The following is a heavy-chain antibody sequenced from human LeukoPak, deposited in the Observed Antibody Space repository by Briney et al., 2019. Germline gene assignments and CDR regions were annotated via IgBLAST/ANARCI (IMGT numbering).Heavy chain of an antibody. CDR2: VDTYRHST. CDR1: GYTFIDYG. D-gene: IGHD6-13*01. J-gene: IGHJ4*02. Sequence: ASVKVSCKASGYTFIDYGVSWVRQAPGQGLEWMGWVDTYRHSTNYAQNLQGRVSLTTDTSTTTVYLELRSLRSDDTAVYYCARLNTDAAGYFFDSWGQGTLSPSPQ. CDR3: ARLNTDAAGYFFDS. V-gene: IGHV1-18*01.